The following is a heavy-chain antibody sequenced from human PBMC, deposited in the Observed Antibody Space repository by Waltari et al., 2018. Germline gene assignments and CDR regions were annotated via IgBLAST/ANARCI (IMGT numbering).Heavy chain of an antibody. CDR3: ARFSGSSWSTVFDY. CDR2: LLPIFGKA. D-gene: IGHD6-13*01. J-gene: IGHJ4*02. V-gene: IGHV1-69*02. Sequence: QVQLVQSGAEVKKPGSSVKVSCKASGGTFSSYAISWVRQAPGQGLEWMGRLLPIFGKANYAQQCQGRVTITAYKSTSTAYMALRSLRSEDTALYYCARFSGSSWSTVFDYWGQGTLVTVSS. CDR1: GGTFSSYA.